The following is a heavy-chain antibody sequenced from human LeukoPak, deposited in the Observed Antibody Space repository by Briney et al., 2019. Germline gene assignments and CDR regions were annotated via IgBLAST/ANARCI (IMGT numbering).Heavy chain of an antibody. CDR2: IYYSGNT. Sequence: SETLSLTCTVSGGSISSYYWSWIRQPPGKGLEWIAYIYYSGNTNYNPSLKSRATISVDMPTNQFSLKLTSVTAADTAVYYCARVEKYTTSGPTDPWGQGTLVTVSS. J-gene: IGHJ5*02. D-gene: IGHD6-13*01. CDR1: GGSISSYY. CDR3: ARVEKYTTSGPTDP. V-gene: IGHV4-59*01.